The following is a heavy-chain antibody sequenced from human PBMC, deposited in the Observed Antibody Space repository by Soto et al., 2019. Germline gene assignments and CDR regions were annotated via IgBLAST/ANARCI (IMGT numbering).Heavy chain of an antibody. V-gene: IGHV4-31*03. CDR2: MYYSGST. CDR1: GGSINSGGYY. Sequence: QVQLRESSPGLVKPSQTLSLTCTVSGGSINSGGYYWNWIRQHPGKGLEWIGYMYYSGSTYYNPFLKSRVIISADPSENHFALELSSVTAADTAVYFWARGYRQSGYSSSWVFDYWGQGILVNVSS. J-gene: IGHJ4*02. CDR3: ARGYRQSGYSSSWVFDY. D-gene: IGHD6-13*01.